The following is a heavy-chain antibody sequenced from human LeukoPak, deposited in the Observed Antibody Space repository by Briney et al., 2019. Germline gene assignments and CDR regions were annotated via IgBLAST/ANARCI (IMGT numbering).Heavy chain of an antibody. CDR1: GGSFSGYY. Sequence: SETLSLTCAVYGGSFSGYYWSWIRQPPGKRLEWIGEINQSGSTNYNPSLKSRVTISVDTSKNQFSLKLSSVTAADTAVYYCVRQGYSYGPLDYWGQGTLVTVSS. J-gene: IGHJ4*02. D-gene: IGHD5-18*01. V-gene: IGHV4-34*01. CDR2: INQSGST. CDR3: VRQGYSYGPLDY.